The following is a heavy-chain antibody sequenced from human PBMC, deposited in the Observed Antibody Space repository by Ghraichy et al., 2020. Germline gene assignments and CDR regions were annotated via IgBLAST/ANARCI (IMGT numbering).Heavy chain of an antibody. Sequence: GESLNISCAASGFIFSSYAMSWVRQAPGKGLEWVSGISGSGGSTYYADSVKGRFTVSRDNSKNTLYLQMNNLRAEDTAVYHCARKEGYCSGGSCSRAFDIWGQGTRVTVSS. D-gene: IGHD2-15*01. CDR3: ARKEGYCSGGSCSRAFDI. V-gene: IGHV3-23*01. CDR1: GFIFSSYA. CDR2: ISGSGGST. J-gene: IGHJ3*02.